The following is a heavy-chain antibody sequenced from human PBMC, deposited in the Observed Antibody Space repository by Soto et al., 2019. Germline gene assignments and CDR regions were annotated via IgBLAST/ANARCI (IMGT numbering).Heavy chain of an antibody. CDR3: AXVALGGRFGELDYYYYYRMDV. D-gene: IGHD3-10*01. V-gene: IGHV4-59*01. J-gene: IGHJ6*02. CDR1: GGSISSYY. CDR2: IYYSGST. Sequence: SETLSLTCTVSGGSISSYYWSWIRQPPGKGLEWIGYIYYSGSTNYNPSLKSRVTISVDTSKNQFSLKLSSVTAADTAVYYCAXVALGGRFGELDYYYYYRMDVWGQGTTVTVSS.